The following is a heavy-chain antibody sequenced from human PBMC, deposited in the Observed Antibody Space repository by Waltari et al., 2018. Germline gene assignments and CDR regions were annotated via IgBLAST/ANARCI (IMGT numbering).Heavy chain of an antibody. D-gene: IGHD2-21*01. CDR2: IYYSGST. CDR1: GGSISSYY. Sequence: QVQLQESGPGLVKPSETLSLTCTVSGGSISSYYWSWIRQPPGKGLEWIGYIYYSGSTNDNPALKSRVTISVDTSKNQFSLKLSSVTAADTAVYYCARSINWFDPWGQGTLVTVSS. CDR3: ARSINWFDP. J-gene: IGHJ5*02. V-gene: IGHV4-59*01.